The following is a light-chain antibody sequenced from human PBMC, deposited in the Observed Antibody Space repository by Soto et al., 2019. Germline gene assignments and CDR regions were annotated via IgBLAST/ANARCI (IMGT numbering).Light chain of an antibody. CDR3: QVWDSSSDHVV. CDR2: DDS. V-gene: IGLV3-21*02. J-gene: IGLJ2*01. Sequence: SYELTQPPSVSVAPGQTARITCGGNNIGRKSVHWYQQKPGQAPLLVVYDDSDRPSGIPERFSGSNSANTATLTISRVEAGDEAEYYCQVWDSSSDHVVFGGGTKVTVL. CDR1: NIGRKS.